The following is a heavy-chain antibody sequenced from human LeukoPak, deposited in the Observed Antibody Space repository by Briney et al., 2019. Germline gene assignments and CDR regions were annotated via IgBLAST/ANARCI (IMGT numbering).Heavy chain of an antibody. CDR1: GFTFSSYS. CDR2: ISSSSSYI. D-gene: IGHD3-22*01. J-gene: IGHJ4*02. V-gene: IGHV3-21*01. Sequence: PGGSLRLSCAASGFTFSSYSMNWVRQAPGKGLEWVSSISSSSSYIYYADSVKGRFTISRDNAKNSLYLQMNSLRAEDTAVYYCARVGYYDSSGYRAFDYWGQGTLVTVSS. CDR3: ARVGYYDSSGYRAFDY.